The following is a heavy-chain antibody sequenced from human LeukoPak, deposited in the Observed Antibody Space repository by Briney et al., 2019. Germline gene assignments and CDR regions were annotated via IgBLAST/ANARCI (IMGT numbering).Heavy chain of an antibody. CDR2: IIPIFGTA. Sequence: SVKVSCKASGYTFTSYGISWVRQAPGQGLEWMGGIIPIFGTANYAQKFQGRVTITADESTSTAYMELSRLRSDDTAVYYCARSGGKDFDYWGQGTLVTVSS. D-gene: IGHD2-15*01. CDR3: ARSGGKDFDY. V-gene: IGHV1-69*13. J-gene: IGHJ4*02. CDR1: GYTFTSYG.